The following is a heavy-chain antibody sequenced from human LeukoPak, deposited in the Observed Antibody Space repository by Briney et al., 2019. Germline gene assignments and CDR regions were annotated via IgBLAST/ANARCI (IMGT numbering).Heavy chain of an antibody. Sequence: GGSLRLSCAASGFTFDGYGMSWVRQAPGKGLEWVSGSNWDGGRTGYADSVKGRFTISRDNAKKSLYLQLNSLSVEDTAVYYCAKDQSRVAASHPFAACGQGTPATV. V-gene: IGHV3-20*04. CDR1: GFTFDGYG. J-gene: IGHJ5*02. CDR3: AKDQSRVAASHPFAA. D-gene: IGHD1-26*01. CDR2: SNWDGGRT.